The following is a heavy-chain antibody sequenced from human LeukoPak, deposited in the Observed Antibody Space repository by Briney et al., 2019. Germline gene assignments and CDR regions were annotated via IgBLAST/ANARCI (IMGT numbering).Heavy chain of an antibody. Sequence: ASVKVSCKASGYTFTSNGISWVRQAPGQGLEWMGWISGYNGNTNYAQKFQGRVTMTTDTSTSTAYMELRSLRSDDTAVYYCARDWTTMITFDYWGQGTLVTVSS. D-gene: IGHD4-17*01. J-gene: IGHJ4*02. CDR2: ISGYNGNT. CDR1: GYTFTSNG. CDR3: ARDWTTMITFDY. V-gene: IGHV1-18*01.